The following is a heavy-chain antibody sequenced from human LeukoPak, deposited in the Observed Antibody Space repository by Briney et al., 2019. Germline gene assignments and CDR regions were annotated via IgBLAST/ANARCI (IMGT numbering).Heavy chain of an antibody. CDR2: ISGSGIST. D-gene: IGHD2-8*02. V-gene: IGHV3-23*01. J-gene: IGHJ1*01. Sequence: PGGSLRLSFAASGFTFSTYAMSWVRQAPGKGLEWVSVISGSGISTYYADSVKGRFTISRDNSKNTLYLQMNSLRAEDTAVYYCAKGGVGLRKGAEYFQHWGQGTLVTVSS. CDR3: AKGGVGLRKGAEYFQH. CDR1: GFTFSTYA.